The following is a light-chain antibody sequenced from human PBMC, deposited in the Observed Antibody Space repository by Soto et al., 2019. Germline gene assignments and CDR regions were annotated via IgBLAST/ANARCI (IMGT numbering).Light chain of an antibody. Sequence: IVVTQSPATLSVSPGDTATLSCRASQSVSSSLAWYQQKPGQAPRLLIYGASTRASGIPARFSGSGSGTEFTLNIISLQSEDVTDYYCQQYNNWPRAFGQGTKVEI. CDR3: QQYNNWPRA. V-gene: IGKV3-15*01. CDR2: GAS. J-gene: IGKJ1*01. CDR1: QSVSSS.